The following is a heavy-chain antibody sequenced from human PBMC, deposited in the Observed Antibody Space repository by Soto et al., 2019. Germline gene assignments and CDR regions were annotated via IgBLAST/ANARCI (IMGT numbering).Heavy chain of an antibody. CDR2: ISYDGSNK. J-gene: IGHJ3*02. Sequence: QVQLVESGGGVVQPGRSLRLSCAASGFTFSSYAMHWVRQAPGKGLEWVAVISYDGSNKYYADSVKGRFTISRDNSKNTLYRQMNSRRAGDTAVYYCARDRGGGAAWAFDIWGQGTMVTVSS. D-gene: IGHD3-16*01. CDR3: ARDRGGGAAWAFDI. V-gene: IGHV3-30-3*01. CDR1: GFTFSSYA.